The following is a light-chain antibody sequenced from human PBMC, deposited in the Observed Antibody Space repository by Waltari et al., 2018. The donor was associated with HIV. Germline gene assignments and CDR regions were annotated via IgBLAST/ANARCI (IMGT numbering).Light chain of an antibody. V-gene: IGLV1-40*01. CDR3: QSYDLNKSGWV. CDR1: RYNIRAGQD. J-gene: IGLJ3*02. Sequence: QSVLTHPPSVSGAPGQRVTIPCTGSRYNIRAGQDVTWYQALPGKAPKLLIYATIHRPSGVPDRFSGSKSGTSASLAITGLQAEDEADYYCQSYDLNKSGWVFGGGTMLTVL. CDR2: ATI.